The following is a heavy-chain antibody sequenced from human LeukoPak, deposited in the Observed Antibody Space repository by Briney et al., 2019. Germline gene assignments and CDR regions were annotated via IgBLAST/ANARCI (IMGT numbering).Heavy chain of an antibody. V-gene: IGHV3-48*01. D-gene: IGHD4-17*01. J-gene: IGHJ4*02. CDR2: ITNSGNSK. CDR1: EFTFSSYS. CDR3: ARGYYGDYTFDY. Sequence: GGSLRLSCAASEFTFSSYSMNWVRQAPGKGLEWVSYITNSGNSKSYADSVKGRFTISRDSTKNSLYLQMNGLRAEDTAVYYCARGYYGDYTFDYWGQGTLVTVSS.